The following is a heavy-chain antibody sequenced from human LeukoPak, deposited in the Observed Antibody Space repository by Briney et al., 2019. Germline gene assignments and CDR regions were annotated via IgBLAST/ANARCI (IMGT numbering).Heavy chain of an antibody. J-gene: IGHJ3*02. CDR2: IYSGGST. CDR3: ARGLGRELDGAFDI. D-gene: IGHD3-10*01. V-gene: IGHV3-53*01. CDR1: GFTVSSNY. Sequence: GGSLRLSCAASGFTVSSNYMSWVRQAPGKGLEWVSVIYSGGSTYYADSVKGRFTISRDDSRNTLYLQMNSLRAEDTAVYYCARGLGRELDGAFDIWGQGTMVTVSS.